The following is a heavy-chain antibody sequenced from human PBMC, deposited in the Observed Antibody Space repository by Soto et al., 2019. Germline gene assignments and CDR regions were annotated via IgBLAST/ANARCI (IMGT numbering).Heavy chain of an antibody. V-gene: IGHV4-4*02. D-gene: IGHD6-13*01. CDR1: GGSISSSNW. CDR3: ARAHSSSWYYYYGMDV. Sequence: SETLSLTCAVSGGSISSSNWWSWVRQPPGKGLEWIGEIYHSGSTNYDPSLKSRVTISVDKSKNQFSLKLSSVTAADTAVYYRARAHSSSWYYYYGMDVWGQGTTVTVSS. J-gene: IGHJ6*02. CDR2: IYHSGST.